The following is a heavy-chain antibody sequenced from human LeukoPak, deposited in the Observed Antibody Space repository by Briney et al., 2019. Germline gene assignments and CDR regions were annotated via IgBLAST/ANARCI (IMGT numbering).Heavy chain of an antibody. CDR3: ARKIAAAGTGNWLDP. D-gene: IGHD6-13*01. CDR2: IYCSGST. CDR1: GGSISSSSYY. J-gene: IGHJ5*02. V-gene: IGHV4-39*01. Sequence: SETLSLTCTVSGGSISSSSYYWGWIRQPPGKGLEWIGSIYCSGSTYYNPSLKSRVTISVDTSKNQFSLKLSSVTAADTAVYYCARKIAAAGTGNWLDPWGQGTLVTVSS.